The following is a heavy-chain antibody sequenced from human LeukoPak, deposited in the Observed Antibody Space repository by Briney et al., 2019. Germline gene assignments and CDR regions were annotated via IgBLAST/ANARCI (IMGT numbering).Heavy chain of an antibody. J-gene: IGHJ3*02. Sequence: SETLSLTCAVYGGSFSVYYWSWIRQLPGKGLEWIGEIDHRGSTNSNPSLKSRVTMSVDTSKNQFTVKLSSVTAADTAVYYCARVYGSDYDFRGAFDIRGQGTMVTVSS. CDR3: ARVYGSDYDFRGAFDI. CDR2: IDHRGST. V-gene: IGHV4-34*01. D-gene: IGHD5-12*01. CDR1: GGSFSVYY.